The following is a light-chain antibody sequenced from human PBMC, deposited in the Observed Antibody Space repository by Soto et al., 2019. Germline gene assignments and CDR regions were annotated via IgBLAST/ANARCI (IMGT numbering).Light chain of an antibody. CDR1: QSISRW. CDR3: QQRDYWQVT. V-gene: IGKV1-5*03. CDR2: RAS. Sequence: VQLTQSPSSLSASVGDRVTITCRASQSISRWLAWYQQKPGKAPKLLIYRASNLESGVPARFSGSGSGTDFTLTISSLEPEDFAVYYCQQRDYWQVTFGQGTRLEI. J-gene: IGKJ5*01.